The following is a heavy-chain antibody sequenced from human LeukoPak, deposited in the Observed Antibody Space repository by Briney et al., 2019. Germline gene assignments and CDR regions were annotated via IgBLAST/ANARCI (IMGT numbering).Heavy chain of an antibody. CDR1: GGSFSGYY. CDR2: INHRGST. Sequence: SETLSLTCAVYGGSFSGYYWCWIRQPPGKGLEWIGEINHRGSTNYNPSLKSRVTISVDTSKNQFSLKLSSVTAADTAVYYCARHRRYYGSGSYHYYYYYMDVWGKGTTVTISS. CDR3: ARHRRYYGSGSYHYYYYYMDV. J-gene: IGHJ6*03. D-gene: IGHD3-10*01. V-gene: IGHV4-34*01.